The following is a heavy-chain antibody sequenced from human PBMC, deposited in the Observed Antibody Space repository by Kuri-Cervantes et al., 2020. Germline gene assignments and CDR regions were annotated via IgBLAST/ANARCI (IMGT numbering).Heavy chain of an antibody. V-gene: IGHV3-23*01. CDR1: GFTFSSYA. J-gene: IGHJ4*02. D-gene: IGHD2-2*01. CDR3: ARDRGDQLLLDY. CDR2: ISGSGGST. Sequence: ETLSLTCAASGFTFSSYAMSWVRQAPGKGLEWVSAISGSGGSTYYADSVKGRFTISRDNSKSTLYLQMNSLRAEDTAVYYCARDRGDQLLLDYWGQGTLVTVSS.